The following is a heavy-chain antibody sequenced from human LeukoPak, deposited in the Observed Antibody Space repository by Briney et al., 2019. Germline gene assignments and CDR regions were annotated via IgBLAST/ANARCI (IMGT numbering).Heavy chain of an antibody. V-gene: IGHV3-9*01. CDR3: SVSLNS. J-gene: IGHJ4*02. Sequence: PGRSLRLSCAASGFTFDDYAMHWVRQAPGKGLEWVSGISWNSGSIGYADSVKGRFTISRDNAKNSVFLQMNSLRAEDTAVYYCSVSLNSWGQGTLVTVSS. D-gene: IGHD4-17*01. CDR1: GFTFDDYA. CDR2: ISWNSGSI.